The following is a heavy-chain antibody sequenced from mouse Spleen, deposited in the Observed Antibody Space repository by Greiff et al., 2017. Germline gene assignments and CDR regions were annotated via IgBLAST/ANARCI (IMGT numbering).Heavy chain of an antibody. CDR3: ASYDYDGVAY. CDR2: IHPNSGST. CDR1: GYTFTSYC. J-gene: IGHJ3*01. V-gene: IGHV1-64*01. Sequence: QVQLQQPGAELVKPGASVKLSCKASGYTFTSYCMHWVKQRPGQGLEWIGMIHPNSGSTNYNEKFKSKATLTVDKSSSTAYMQLSSLTSEDSAIYYCASYDYDGVAYWGQGTLVTVSA. D-gene: IGHD2-4*01.